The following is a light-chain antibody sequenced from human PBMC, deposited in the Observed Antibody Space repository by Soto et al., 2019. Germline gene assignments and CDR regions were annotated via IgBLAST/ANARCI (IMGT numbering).Light chain of an antibody. V-gene: IGKV4-1*01. CDR1: QSVLYSSNNKNY. CDR3: QLYYNTTPWT. CDR2: WAS. J-gene: IGKJ1*01. Sequence: DIVMTQSPDSLAVSLGERATINCKSSQSVLYSSNNKNYLAWYQQKPGQPPKLLIYWASTRESGVPDRFTGSGSGTDFTLTISSLQAEDVAVYYCQLYYNTTPWTFGQGTKVEIK.